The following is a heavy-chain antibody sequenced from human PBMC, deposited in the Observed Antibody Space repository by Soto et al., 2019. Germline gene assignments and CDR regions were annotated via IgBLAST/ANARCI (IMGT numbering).Heavy chain of an antibody. CDR2: IYYSGTT. J-gene: IGHJ4*02. D-gene: IGHD1-26*01. Sequence: WTWFRQPPGKGLEWMGYIYYSGTTTNYNPSLKSRVTLSVDTSKNQFSLKLSSVTAADTAVYYCARLGGSYAVPHFDYWGQGTLVTVSS. V-gene: IGHV4-59*08. CDR3: ARLGGSYAVPHFDY.